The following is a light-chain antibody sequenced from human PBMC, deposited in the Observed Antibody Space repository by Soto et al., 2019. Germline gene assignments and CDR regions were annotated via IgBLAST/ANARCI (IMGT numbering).Light chain of an antibody. CDR2: QAS. CDR3: QQYNRYSR. J-gene: IGKJ1*01. V-gene: IGKV1-5*03. Sequence: PSPLSGSVGDIVPITCRASQTISYWLAWYQQKPGRAPKLLIYQASTLQSEVPSRFSGSGSGTEFTLTISSLQPDDFATYSCQQYNRYSRFGQGTKV. CDR1: QTISYW.